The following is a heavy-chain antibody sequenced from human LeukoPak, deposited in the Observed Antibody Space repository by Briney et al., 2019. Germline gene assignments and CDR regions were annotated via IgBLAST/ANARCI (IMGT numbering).Heavy chain of an antibody. CDR2: IYYSGST. CDR1: GGSISSYY. D-gene: IGHD2-2*01. J-gene: IGHJ5*02. Sequence: SETLSLTCTVSGGSISSYYWSWIRQPPGKGLEWIGYIYYSGSTNYNPSLKSRVTISVDTSKNQFSLKLSSVTAADTAVYYCARLYEYQLLWASGSWFDPWGQGTLVIVSS. CDR3: ARLYEYQLLWASGSWFDP. V-gene: IGHV4-59*08.